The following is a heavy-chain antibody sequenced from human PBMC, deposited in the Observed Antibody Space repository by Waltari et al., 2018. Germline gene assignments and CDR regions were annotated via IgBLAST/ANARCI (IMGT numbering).Heavy chain of an antibody. CDR1: GYRFTSYW. Sequence: EVQLVQSGAEVKKPGESLKISCKGSGYRFTSYWIGWVRQLPGKGLEWMGIIYPGDSATRYSPSFQGQFTISADKSISTAYLQWSSLKASDTAMYYCARFGMATIWAFDIWGQGTMVTVSS. J-gene: IGHJ3*02. D-gene: IGHD5-12*01. CDR3: ARFGMATIWAFDI. V-gene: IGHV5-51*01. CDR2: IYPGDSAT.